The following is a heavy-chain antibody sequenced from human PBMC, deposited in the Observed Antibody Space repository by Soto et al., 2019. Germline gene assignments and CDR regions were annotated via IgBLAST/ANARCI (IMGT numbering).Heavy chain of an antibody. V-gene: IGHV3-53*01. Sequence: EVQLVESGGGLIQPGGSLRLSCAVSGFTVSNNYMSWVRQAPGKGLEGVSVIYSGGYTAYGDSVKGRFTISRDNSKNTLYYKKKSLRAGGRAFFECASQRGGGGYWGQGTLVTVSS. D-gene: IGHD6-25*01. CDR1: GFTVSNNY. CDR2: IYSGGYT. J-gene: IGHJ4*02. CDR3: ASQRGGGGY.